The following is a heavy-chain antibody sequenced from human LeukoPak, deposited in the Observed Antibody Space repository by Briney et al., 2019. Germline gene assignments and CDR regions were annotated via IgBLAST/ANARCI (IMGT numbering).Heavy chain of an antibody. CDR2: VSDNGGVT. V-gene: IGHV3-64D*06. J-gene: IGHJ4*02. Sequence: GGSLSLSCSASGFTFSNYAMHWVRQAPGKGLDSVSGVSDNGGVTYYADSVRGRFIISRDNSNNRLFLQMSSLRAEDTAVYYCVKDWRFYYGSGTYFDDWGQGTLVTVSS. CDR3: VKDWRFYYGSGTYFDD. CDR1: GFTFSNYA. D-gene: IGHD3-10*01.